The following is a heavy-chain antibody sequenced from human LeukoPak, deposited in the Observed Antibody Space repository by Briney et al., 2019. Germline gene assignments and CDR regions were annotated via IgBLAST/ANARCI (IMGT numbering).Heavy chain of an antibody. CDR1: GFTFSVYA. CDR3: AKEHDYTNAAPEWGFDF. D-gene: IGHD2-2*02. Sequence: GGSLRLSCAASGFTFSVYAMSWVRQAPGKGLECVSGISGSSSHTKDADFVRGRFTIYRDNSRNTLFLQLNSLTAEDTAVYYCAKEHDYTNAAPEWGFDFWGQGSLVIVSS. J-gene: IGHJ4*02. V-gene: IGHV3-23*01. CDR2: ISGSSSHT.